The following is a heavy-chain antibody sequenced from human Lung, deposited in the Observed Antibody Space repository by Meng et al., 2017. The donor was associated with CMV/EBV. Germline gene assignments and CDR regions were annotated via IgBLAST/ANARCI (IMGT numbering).Heavy chain of an antibody. CDR3: AKDDPVLHQ. V-gene: IGHV3-30*02. CDR2: IGYDESDK. Sequence: VRVVGWGGGGVQPGGSPRLFCAACGLTVTSYGRHCGRQARGKGVGWVAFIGYDESDKYYGESVKGRFTISRDTSRNTLDLQMKSLRPEDTGVYYCAKDDPVLHQWGQGTLVTVSS. CDR1: GLTVTSYG. J-gene: IGHJ4*02.